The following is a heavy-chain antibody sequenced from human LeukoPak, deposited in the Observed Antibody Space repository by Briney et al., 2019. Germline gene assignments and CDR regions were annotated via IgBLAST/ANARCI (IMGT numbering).Heavy chain of an antibody. Sequence: SVKVSCKASGGTFSSYAISWVRQAPGQGLEWMGGIIPIFGTANYGQKFQGRVTITTDESTSTAYMELSSLRSEDTAVYYCAIGGYYDSSGYYIFDYWGQGTLVTVSS. CDR1: GGTFSSYA. V-gene: IGHV1-69*05. CDR2: IIPIFGTA. D-gene: IGHD3-22*01. CDR3: AIGGYYDSSGYYIFDY. J-gene: IGHJ4*02.